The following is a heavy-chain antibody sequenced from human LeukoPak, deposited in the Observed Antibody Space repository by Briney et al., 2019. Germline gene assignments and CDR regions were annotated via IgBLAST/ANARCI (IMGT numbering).Heavy chain of an antibody. CDR3: ARAGAKYGDYLQH. CDR2: IRYDGSNK. D-gene: IGHD4/OR15-4a*01. V-gene: IGHV3-30*02. CDR1: GFTFSSYG. J-gene: IGHJ1*01. Sequence: PGGSLRLSCAASGFTFSSYGMHWVRQAPGKGLEWVAFIRYDGSNKYYADSVKGRFTISRGNSKNTLYLQMNSLRTEDTAVYYCARAGAKYGDYLQHWGQGTLVTVSS.